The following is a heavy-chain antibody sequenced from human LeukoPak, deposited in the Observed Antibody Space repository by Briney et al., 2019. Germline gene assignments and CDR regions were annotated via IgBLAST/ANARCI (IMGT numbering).Heavy chain of an antibody. Sequence: ASVKVSCKASGYTFTSYDINWVRQATGQGLEWMGWMNPNSGNTGYAQKFQGRVTMTRNTSISTAYMELSSLRSEDTAVYYCARALGPYGSGSSYYFDHWGQGTLLTVSP. CDR2: MNPNSGNT. J-gene: IGHJ4*02. CDR1: GYTFTSYD. D-gene: IGHD3-10*01. V-gene: IGHV1-8*01. CDR3: ARALGPYGSGSSYYFDH.